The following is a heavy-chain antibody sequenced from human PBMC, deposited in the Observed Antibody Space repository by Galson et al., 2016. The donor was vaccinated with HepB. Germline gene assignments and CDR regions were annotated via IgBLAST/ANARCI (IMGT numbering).Heavy chain of an antibody. V-gene: IGHV3-48*04. CDR3: AKDLGRSVGTIAF. Sequence: SLRLSCAASGFTFSSYSMNWVRQAPGKGLEWVSYISSSSSTIYYADSVKGRFTISRDNAKNSLYLEMNSLRPDDSAFYYCAKDLGRSVGTIAFWGQGTLVTVSS. D-gene: IGHD5/OR15-5a*01. CDR2: ISSSSSTI. J-gene: IGHJ4*02. CDR1: GFTFSSYS.